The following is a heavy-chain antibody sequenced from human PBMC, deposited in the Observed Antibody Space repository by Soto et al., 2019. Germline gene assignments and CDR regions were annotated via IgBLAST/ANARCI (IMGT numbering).Heavy chain of an antibody. CDR3: ASSSLELRFLEWLPTPPDY. J-gene: IGHJ4*02. Sequence: QVQLVQSGAEVKKPGASVKVSCKASGYTFTSYGISWVRQAPGQGLEWMGWISAYNGNTNYAQKLQGRVTMTTDTSTSTAYMELWSLRSDDTAVYYCASSSLELRFLEWLPTPPDYWGQGTLVTVSS. V-gene: IGHV1-18*01. CDR1: GYTFTSYG. D-gene: IGHD3-3*01. CDR2: ISAYNGNT.